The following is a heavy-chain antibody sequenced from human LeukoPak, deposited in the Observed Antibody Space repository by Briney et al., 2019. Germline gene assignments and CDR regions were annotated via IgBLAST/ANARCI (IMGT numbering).Heavy chain of an antibody. V-gene: IGHV3-23*01. CDR2: ISTSGGST. CDR3: ASSGSYRFDY. Sequence: GGSLRLSCAASGFTFSSYAMSWVRQAPGKGLEWVSGISTSGGSTYYADSVKGRFTISRDNSKNTLNLQMNSLRDEDTAVYYCASSGSYRFDYWGQGTLVTVSS. CDR1: GFTFSSYA. J-gene: IGHJ4*02. D-gene: IGHD1-26*01.